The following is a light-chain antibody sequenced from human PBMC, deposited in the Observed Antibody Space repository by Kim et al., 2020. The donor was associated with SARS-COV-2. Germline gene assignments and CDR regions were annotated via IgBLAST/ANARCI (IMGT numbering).Light chain of an antibody. CDR1: TSNIGTNT. V-gene: IGLV1-44*01. CDR3: GAWDDTLIGPV. J-gene: IGLJ3*02. Sequence: ELTLPPSASGTPGQRVTISCSGRTSNIGTNTVNWYQQLPGAAPKLLIYSNNQRPSGVPDRFSGSKSGTSASLAISGLQSEDEADYYCGAWDDTLIGPVLGGGTQLTVL. CDR2: SNN.